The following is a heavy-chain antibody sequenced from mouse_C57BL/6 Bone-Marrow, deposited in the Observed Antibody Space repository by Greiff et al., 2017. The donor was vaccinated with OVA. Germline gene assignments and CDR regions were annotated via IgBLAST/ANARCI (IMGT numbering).Heavy chain of an antibody. CDR3: ARHGTGTDDYAMDY. CDR1: EYEFPSHD. D-gene: IGHD4-1*01. V-gene: IGHV5-2*01. J-gene: IGHJ4*01. CDR2: INSDGGST. Sequence: EVQRVESGGGLVQPGASLKLSCESTEYEFPSHDMSWVRQTPETRLELVAAINSDGGSTYYPPTLERRVIISRDTPKKTLYLQMSSLRSEDTALYYCARHGTGTDDYAMDYWGKGTSVTVAS.